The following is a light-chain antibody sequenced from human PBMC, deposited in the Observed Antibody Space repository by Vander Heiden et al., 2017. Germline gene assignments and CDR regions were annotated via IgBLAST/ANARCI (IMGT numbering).Light chain of an antibody. CDR2: GNA. V-gene: IGLV1-40*01. J-gene: IGLJ2*01. CDR3: QSYDSSLSSVL. CDR1: SSNTGASYD. Sequence: HSVLTQPPSVSVAPAQRVTLPCPRGSSNTGASYDVHWYQQLPGTAPKLLIYGNANRPSGVPDRFSGSKSGTSASLAITRLQAEDEADYYCQSYDSSLSSVLFAGGTKLTVL.